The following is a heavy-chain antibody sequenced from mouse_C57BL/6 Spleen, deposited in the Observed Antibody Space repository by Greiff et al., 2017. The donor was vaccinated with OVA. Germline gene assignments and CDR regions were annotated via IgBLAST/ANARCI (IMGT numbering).Heavy chain of an antibody. V-gene: IGHV1-81*01. CDR2: IYPRSGNT. CDR1: GYTFTSYG. D-gene: IGHD1-1*01. Sequence: QVQLKQSGAELARPGASVKLSCKASGYTFTSYGISWVKQRTGQGLEWIGEIYPRSGNTYYNEKFKGKATLTADKSSSTAYMELRSLTSEDSAVYFCADGSQDYYAMDYWGQGTSVTVSS. J-gene: IGHJ4*01. CDR3: ADGSQDYYAMDY.